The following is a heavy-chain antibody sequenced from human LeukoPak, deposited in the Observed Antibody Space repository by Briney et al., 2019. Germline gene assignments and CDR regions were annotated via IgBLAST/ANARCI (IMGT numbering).Heavy chain of an antibody. CDR3: ARESVAGRGGYFDY. J-gene: IGHJ4*02. V-gene: IGHV1-69*01. CDR1: GGTFHSYA. Sequence: GSSVTVSYKGCGGTFHSYAFSRVRQAPGPGLEGMGGFVHLFCSAHYAQKVQDRVTNPADESTITAYMELRSLRSEDTAVYYCARESVAGRGGYFDYWGQGTLVTVSS. D-gene: IGHD6-19*01. CDR2: FVHLFCSA.